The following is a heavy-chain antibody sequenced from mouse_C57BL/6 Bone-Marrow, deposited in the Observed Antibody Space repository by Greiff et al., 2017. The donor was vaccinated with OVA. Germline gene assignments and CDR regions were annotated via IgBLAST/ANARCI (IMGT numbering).Heavy chain of an antibody. CDR1: GYTFTDYY. CDR2: LYPGSGNT. V-gene: IGHV1-76*01. Sequence: VQLQPSGAELVRPGASVKLSCKASGYTFTDYYINWVKQRPGQGLEWIARLYPGSGNTYYNEKFKGKATLTAEKSSSTAYMQLRSLTSEDSAVYFCARTYDGYPLYWYFDVWGTGTTVTVSS. J-gene: IGHJ1*03. D-gene: IGHD2-3*01. CDR3: ARTYDGYPLYWYFDV.